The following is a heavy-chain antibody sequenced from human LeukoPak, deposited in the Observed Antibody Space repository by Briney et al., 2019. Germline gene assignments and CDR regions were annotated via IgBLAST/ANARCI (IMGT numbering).Heavy chain of an antibody. CDR3: ASVVGASPNAFDI. D-gene: IGHD1-26*01. CDR2: IIPIFGTA. J-gene: IGHJ3*02. V-gene: IGHV1-69*05. CDR1: GGTFSSYA. Sequence: ASVKVSCKASGGTFSSYAISWVRQAPGQGLEWMGGIIPIFGTANYAQKFQGRVTITTDESTSTAYMELSSLRSEDTAVYYCASVVGASPNAFDIWGQGTMVTVPS.